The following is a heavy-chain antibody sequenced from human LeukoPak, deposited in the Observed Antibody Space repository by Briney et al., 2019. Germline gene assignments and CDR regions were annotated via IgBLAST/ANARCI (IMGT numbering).Heavy chain of an antibody. CDR2: ISYDGSNK. J-gene: IGHJ4*02. CDR1: GFSFSAYD. Sequence: GGSLRLSCAASGFSFSAYDMHWVRQAPGKGLEWVAVISYDGSNKYYADSVKGRFTISRDNSKNTLYLQMNSLRAEDTAVYYCARVRGIAVAGYFDYWGQGTLVTVSS. V-gene: IGHV3-30*03. D-gene: IGHD6-19*01. CDR3: ARVRGIAVAGYFDY.